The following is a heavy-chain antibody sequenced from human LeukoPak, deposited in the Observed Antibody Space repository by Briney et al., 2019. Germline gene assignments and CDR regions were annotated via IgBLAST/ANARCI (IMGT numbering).Heavy chain of an antibody. D-gene: IGHD1-26*01. CDR1: GGSISSSSYY. V-gene: IGHV4-39*01. CDR3: ASPSRSYLTIDY. J-gene: IGHJ4*02. Sequence: SETLSLTCTVSGGSISSSSYYWGWIRQPPGKGLEWIGSIYYSGGTYYNPSLKSRVTISVDTSKNQFSLKLSSVTAADTAVYYCASPSRSYLTIDYWGQGTLVTVSS. CDR2: IYYSGGT.